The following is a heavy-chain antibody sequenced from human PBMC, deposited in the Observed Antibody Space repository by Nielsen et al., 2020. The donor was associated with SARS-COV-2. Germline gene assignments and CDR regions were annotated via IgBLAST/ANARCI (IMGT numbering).Heavy chain of an antibody. D-gene: IGHD3-10*01. V-gene: IGHV3-33*06. CDR2: IWYDGGNE. Sequence: GESLKISCAASGFTFSSYAMHWVRQAPGKGLEWVAVIWYDGGNEYYADSVKGRFTISRDNSKNTLYVQMNSLRADDTAVYYCAKHEGEDWGQGTLVTVSS. CDR3: AKHEGED. CDR1: GFTFSSYA. J-gene: IGHJ4*02.